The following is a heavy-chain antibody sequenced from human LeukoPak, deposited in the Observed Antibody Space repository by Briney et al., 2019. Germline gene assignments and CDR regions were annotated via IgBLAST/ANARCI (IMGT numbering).Heavy chain of an antibody. D-gene: IGHD6-13*01. J-gene: IGHJ4*02. Sequence: GGSLRLSCAASGFTVSSNYMSWVRQAPGKGLEWVSVIYSGGGTYYADSVKGRFTISRDNSKNTLYLQMNSLRAEDTAVYYCARGNEVEQPFDYWGQGTLVTVSS. CDR1: GFTVSSNY. V-gene: IGHV3-53*01. CDR3: ARGNEVEQPFDY. CDR2: IYSGGGT.